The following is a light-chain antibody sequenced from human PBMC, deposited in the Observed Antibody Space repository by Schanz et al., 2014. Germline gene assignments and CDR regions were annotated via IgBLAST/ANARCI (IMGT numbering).Light chain of an antibody. CDR2: EVT. Sequence: QSALTQPPSASGSPGQSVTISCTGTSTDVGGYNYVSWYQQHPGKAPKLILFEVTKRPSGVPDRFSDSKSGDTASLTVSGLQAEDEATYYCSSFEGRHNWVFGGGTKLTVL. V-gene: IGLV2-8*01. J-gene: IGLJ3*02. CDR3: SSFEGRHNWV. CDR1: STDVGGYNY.